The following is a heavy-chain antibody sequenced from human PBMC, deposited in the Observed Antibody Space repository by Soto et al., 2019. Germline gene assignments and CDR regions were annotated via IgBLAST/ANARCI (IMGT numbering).Heavy chain of an antibody. Sequence: ASVKVSCKVSGYTLTELSMHWVRQAPGKGLEWMGGFDPEDGETIYAQKFQGRVTMTEDTSTDTAYMELSSLRSEDTAVYYCATRVPTLAPGQQLAYGAYYYWGQGTLVTVSS. CDR2: FDPEDGET. CDR3: ATRVPTLAPGQQLAYGAYYY. J-gene: IGHJ4*02. V-gene: IGHV1-24*01. CDR1: GYTLTELS. D-gene: IGHD6-13*01.